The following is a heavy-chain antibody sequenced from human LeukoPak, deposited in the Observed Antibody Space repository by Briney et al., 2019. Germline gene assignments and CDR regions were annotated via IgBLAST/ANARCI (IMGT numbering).Heavy chain of an antibody. CDR2: INPNSGGT. CDR3: ARGIPLWYYGDYVTYYFDY. V-gene: IGHV1-2*04. D-gene: IGHD4-17*01. Sequence: ASVKVSCKASGYTFTGYYMHWVRQAPGQGLKWMGWINPNSGGTNYAQKFQGWVTMTRDTSISTAYMELSRLRSDDTAVYYCARGIPLWYYGDYVTYYFDYWGQGTLVTVSS. J-gene: IGHJ4*02. CDR1: GYTFTGYY.